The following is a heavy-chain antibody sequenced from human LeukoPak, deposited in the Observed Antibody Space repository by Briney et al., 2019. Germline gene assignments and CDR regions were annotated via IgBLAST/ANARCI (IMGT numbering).Heavy chain of an antibody. CDR3: ARGPRVLRFLEWLDYYYYMDV. Sequence: PSETLSLTCTVSGGSISSYYWSWIRQPAGKGLEWIGRIYTSGSTNYNPSLKSRVTMSVDTSKNQFSLKLSSVTAADTAVYYCARGPRVLRFLEWLDYYYYMDVWGKGTTVTVSS. D-gene: IGHD3-3*01. J-gene: IGHJ6*03. V-gene: IGHV4-4*07. CDR1: GGSISSYY. CDR2: IYTSGST.